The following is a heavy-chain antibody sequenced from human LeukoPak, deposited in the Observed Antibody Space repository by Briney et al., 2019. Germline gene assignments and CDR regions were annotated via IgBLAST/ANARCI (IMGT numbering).Heavy chain of an antibody. V-gene: IGHV5-51*01. D-gene: IGHD3-10*01. Sequence: GEPLKISCQGSGYSFTSYWIGWVRQLPGKGLEWIRIIYPGDSDTRYSPSFQGQVTNSADKSISTAYLPWSSLKASDTAMYYCARLRGVRAPFDPWGQGTLVTVSS. CDR3: ARLRGVRAPFDP. J-gene: IGHJ5*02. CDR1: GYSFTSYW. CDR2: IYPGDSDT.